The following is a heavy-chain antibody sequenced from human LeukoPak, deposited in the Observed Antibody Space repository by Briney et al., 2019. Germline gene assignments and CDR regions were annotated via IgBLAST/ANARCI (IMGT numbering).Heavy chain of an antibody. CDR2: IYHSGST. Sequence: SETLSLTCAVSGGSISSSNWWSWVRQPPGKGLEWIGEIYHSGSTNYNPSLKSRVTISLDKSKNQFSLKLSSVTAADTAVYYCARDTGVVVTASPGSFDYWGQGTLVTVSS. D-gene: IGHD2-21*02. CDR3: ARDTGVVVTASPGSFDY. V-gene: IGHV4-4*02. CDR1: GGSISSSNW. J-gene: IGHJ4*02.